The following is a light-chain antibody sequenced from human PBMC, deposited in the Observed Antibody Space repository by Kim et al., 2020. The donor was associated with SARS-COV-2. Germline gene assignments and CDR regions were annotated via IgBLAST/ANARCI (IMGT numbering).Light chain of an antibody. J-gene: IGKJ1*01. V-gene: IGKV3-15*01. CDR2: GAS. CDR1: QSVSSN. CDR3: QQYNNWPRWT. Sequence: EMVMTQSPATLSVSPGERATLSCRASQSVSSNLAWYQQKPGQAPRLLIYGASTRATDIPARFSGSGSGTEFTLTISSLQSEDFAVYYCQQYNNWPRWTFGQGTKVDIK.